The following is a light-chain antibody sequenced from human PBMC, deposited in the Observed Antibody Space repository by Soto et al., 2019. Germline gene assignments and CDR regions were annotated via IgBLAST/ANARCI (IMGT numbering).Light chain of an antibody. Sequence: QSALTQPASVSGSPGQSITISCTGTSSDVGGYNSVSWYQQHTGKAPKLIIYEVSNRPSGVSNRFSGSKSGNTASLTISGLQAEDEADYYCSSYTSSSTLVFGGGTKLTVL. J-gene: IGLJ2*01. V-gene: IGLV2-14*01. CDR2: EVS. CDR1: SSDVGGYNS. CDR3: SSYTSSSTLV.